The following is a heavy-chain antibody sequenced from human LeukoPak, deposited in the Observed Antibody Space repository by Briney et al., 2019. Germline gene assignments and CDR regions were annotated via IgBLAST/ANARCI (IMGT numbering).Heavy chain of an antibody. Sequence: SETLSLTCAVYGGSFSGYYCSWIRQPPGKGLEWIGEINHSGSTNYNPSLKSRVTISVDTSKNQFSLKLSSVTAADTAVYYCARVNDILTGYYYYYMDVWGKGTTVTVSS. J-gene: IGHJ6*03. CDR2: INHSGST. CDR3: ARVNDILTGYYYYYMDV. V-gene: IGHV4-34*01. D-gene: IGHD3-9*01. CDR1: GGSFSGYY.